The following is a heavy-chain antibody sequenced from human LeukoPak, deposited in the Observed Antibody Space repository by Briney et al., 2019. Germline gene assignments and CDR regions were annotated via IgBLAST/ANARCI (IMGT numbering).Heavy chain of an antibody. CDR2: IYHSGST. CDR3: ARGTYGSGSYAVDV. Sequence: SETLSLTCAVSGGSISSGGYSWSWIRQPPGKGLEWIGYIYHSGSTYYNPSLKSRVTISVDRSKNQFSLKLSSMTAADTAVYYCARGTYGSGSYAVDVWGQGTTVTVSS. CDR1: GGSISSGGYS. V-gene: IGHV4-30-2*01. D-gene: IGHD3-10*01. J-gene: IGHJ6*02.